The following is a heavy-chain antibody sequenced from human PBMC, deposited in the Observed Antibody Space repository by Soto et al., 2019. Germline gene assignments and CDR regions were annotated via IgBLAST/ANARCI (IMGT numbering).Heavy chain of an antibody. CDR2: IIPIFGTA. V-gene: IGHV1-69*13. CDR1: GGTFIGYA. D-gene: IGHD2-15*01. Sequence: SVEVSCKASGGTFIGYAISWVRQAPGQGLEWMGGIIPIFGTANYAQKFQGRVTITADESTSTAYMELSSLRSEDTAVYYCARDTPQGDIVVVPPPKYGMDVWGQGTTVTVSS. J-gene: IGHJ6*02. CDR3: ARDTPQGDIVVVPPPKYGMDV.